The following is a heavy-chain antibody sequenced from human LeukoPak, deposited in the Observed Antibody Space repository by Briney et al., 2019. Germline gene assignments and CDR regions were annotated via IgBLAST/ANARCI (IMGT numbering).Heavy chain of an antibody. CDR3: ARGRGWEASYYYYYMDV. CDR2: ISGSGGST. D-gene: IGHD1-26*01. CDR1: GFTFDDYG. Sequence: AGGSLRLSCAASGFTFDDYGMSWVRQAPGKGLEWVSAISGSGGSTYYADSLKGRFTISRDNAKNSLYLQMNSLRAEDTAVYYCARGRGWEASYYYYYMDVWGKGTTVTISS. V-gene: IGHV3-20*04. J-gene: IGHJ6*03.